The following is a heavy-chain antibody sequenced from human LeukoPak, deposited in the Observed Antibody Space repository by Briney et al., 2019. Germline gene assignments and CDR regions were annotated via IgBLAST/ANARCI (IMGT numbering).Heavy chain of an antibody. CDR1: GFTFSSYG. V-gene: IGHV3-21*01. J-gene: IGHJ4*02. CDR3: AREGRDGYNPFDY. Sequence: GGSLRLSCAASGFTFSSYGMHWVRQAPGKGLEWVSSISSSSSYIYYADSVKGRFTISRDNAKNSLYLQMNSLRAEDTAVYYCAREGRDGYNPFDYWGQGTLVTVSS. D-gene: IGHD5-12*01. CDR2: ISSSSSYI.